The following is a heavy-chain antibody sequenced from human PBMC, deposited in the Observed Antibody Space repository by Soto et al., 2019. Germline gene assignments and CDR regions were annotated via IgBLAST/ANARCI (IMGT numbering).Heavy chain of an antibody. CDR3: ARAEVDMPTP. D-gene: IGHD2-15*01. CDR2: IWTNGGT. CDR1: GFSVAANY. V-gene: IGHV3-66*01. Sequence: PGGSLRLSCAASGFSVAANYMIWVRQAPGKGLEFVSVIWTNGGTLYADSVKSRFILSRDNSMNTVYLQMNSLRVEDTAVYYCARAEVDMPTPWGQGTLVTVSS. J-gene: IGHJ5*02.